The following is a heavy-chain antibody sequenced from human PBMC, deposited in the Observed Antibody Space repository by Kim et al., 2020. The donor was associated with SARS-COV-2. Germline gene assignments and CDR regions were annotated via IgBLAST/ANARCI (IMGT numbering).Heavy chain of an antibody. D-gene: IGHD4-17*01. V-gene: IGHV4-59*01. J-gene: IGHJ4*02. CDR3: ARGNYGGNSLYDY. Sequence: SETLSLTCTVSGGSISSYYWSWIRQPPGKGLEWIGYIYYSGSTNYNPSLKSRVTISVDTSKNQFSLKLSSVTAADTAVYYCARGNYGGNSLYDYWGQGTL. CDR2: IYYSGST. CDR1: GGSISSYY.